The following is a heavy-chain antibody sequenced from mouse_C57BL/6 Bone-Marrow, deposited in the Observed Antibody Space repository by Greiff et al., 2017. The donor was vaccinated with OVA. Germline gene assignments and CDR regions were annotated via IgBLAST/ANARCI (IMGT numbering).Heavy chain of an antibody. CDR1: GFNIKDYY. D-gene: IGHD1-3*01. CDR3: ASGGKEGLDY. CDR2: IDPEDGGT. Sequence: EVKLMESGAELVKPGASVKLSCTASGFNIKDYYMHWVKQRPEQGLEWIGRIDPEDGGTNYAPKFTGKATITADTSSNPAYLQLSSLTSEDTAVYYCASGGKEGLDYWGQGTSVTVSS. J-gene: IGHJ4*01. V-gene: IGHV14-2*01.